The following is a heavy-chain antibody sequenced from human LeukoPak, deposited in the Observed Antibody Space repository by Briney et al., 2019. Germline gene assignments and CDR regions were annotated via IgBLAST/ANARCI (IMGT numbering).Heavy chain of an antibody. Sequence: GGSLRLSCAASGFTFNNYAMNWVRQAPGKGLEWVSHISPSGDSTYYADSVKGRFTISRDSSKNTLSLQMNSLRAEDTAVYYCAKIPKGGYFDYWGQGTLVTVAS. CDR3: AKIPKGGYFDY. V-gene: IGHV3-23*01. D-gene: IGHD2-2*01. CDR1: GFTFNNYA. J-gene: IGHJ4*02. CDR2: ISPSGDST.